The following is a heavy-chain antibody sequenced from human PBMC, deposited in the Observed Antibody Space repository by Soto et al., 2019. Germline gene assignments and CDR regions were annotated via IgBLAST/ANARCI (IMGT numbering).Heavy chain of an antibody. D-gene: IGHD6-13*01. J-gene: IGHJ4*02. CDR3: ARALPSGSSWYGFDY. V-gene: IGHV4-34*01. CDR2: INHSGST. CDR1: GGSFSGYY. Sequence: SETLSLTCAVYGGSFSGYYWSWIRQPPGKGLEWIGEINHSGSTNYNPSLKSRVTISVDTSKNQFSLKLSSVTAADTAVYYCARALPSGSSWYGFDYWGQGTLVTVSS.